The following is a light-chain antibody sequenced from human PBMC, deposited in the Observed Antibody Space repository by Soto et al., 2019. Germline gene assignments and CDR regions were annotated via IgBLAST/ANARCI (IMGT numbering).Light chain of an antibody. CDR3: QQYYEWPRGT. J-gene: IGKJ1*01. CDR1: QGINNY. Sequence: VNLMTQSPSLLSASTGDRVTIRCRMSQGINNYLDWYQQKPGKAPELLIYAASTLQSGVPSRFSGSGSGTDFTLTISCLQSGDAAVYYCQQYYEWPRGTFGQGTKVDI. V-gene: IGKV1D-8*01. CDR2: AAS.